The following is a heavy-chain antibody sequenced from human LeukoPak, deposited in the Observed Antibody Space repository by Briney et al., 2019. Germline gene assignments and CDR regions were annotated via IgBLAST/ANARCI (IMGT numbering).Heavy chain of an antibody. D-gene: IGHD3-10*01. CDR3: ARATMVRGVSLYYFDY. J-gene: IGHJ4*02. V-gene: IGHV4-34*01. CDR1: GGSFSGYY. Sequence: PSETLSLTCAVYGGSFSGYYWSWIRQPPGKGLEWIGEINHSGSTNYNPSLKSRVTISVDTSKSQFSLKLSSVTAADTAVYYCARATMVRGVSLYYFDYWGQGTLVTVSS. CDR2: INHSGST.